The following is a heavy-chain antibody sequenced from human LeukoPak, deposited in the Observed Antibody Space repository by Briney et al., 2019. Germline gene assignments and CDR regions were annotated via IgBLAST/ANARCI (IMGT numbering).Heavy chain of an antibody. J-gene: IGHJ3*02. CDR1: GFTFSSYG. V-gene: IGHV3-33*01. CDR2: IWYDGSNK. Sequence: GGSLRLSCAASGFTFSSYGMHWVRQAPGKGLEWVAVIWYDGSNKYYADSVKGRFTISRDDSKNTLYLQMNSLRAEATAVYYCARESIAADYDAFDIWGQGTMVTVSS. CDR3: ARESIAADYDAFDI. D-gene: IGHD6-13*01.